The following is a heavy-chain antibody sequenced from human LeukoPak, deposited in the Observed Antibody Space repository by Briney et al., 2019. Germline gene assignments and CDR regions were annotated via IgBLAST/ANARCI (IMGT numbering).Heavy chain of an antibody. Sequence: PGGSLRLSCAASGFTFSDYYMSWIRQAPGKGLEWVSYIRSSGSTIYYADSVKGRFTISRDNAKNSLYLQMNSLRAEDMAVYYCARAPATLVVQRYAFDIWGQGTMVTVSS. CDR1: GFTFSDYY. CDR2: IRSSGSTI. V-gene: IGHV3-11*04. D-gene: IGHD3-22*01. J-gene: IGHJ3*02. CDR3: ARAPATLVVQRYAFDI.